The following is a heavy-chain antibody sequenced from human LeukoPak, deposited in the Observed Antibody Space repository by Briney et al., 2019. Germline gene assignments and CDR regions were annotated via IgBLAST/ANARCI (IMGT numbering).Heavy chain of an antibody. D-gene: IGHD5-18*01. V-gene: IGHV3-33*01. Sequence: QSGRSLRLSCAASGFTFTSYGMHWVRQAPGKGLEWVAIIWYDGSNKYYADSVKGRFTISRDNSKNTLYLQMNSLRAEDTAVYYCAREYSYGDFDYWGQGTLVTVSS. J-gene: IGHJ4*02. CDR1: GFTFTSYG. CDR2: IWYDGSNK. CDR3: AREYSYGDFDY.